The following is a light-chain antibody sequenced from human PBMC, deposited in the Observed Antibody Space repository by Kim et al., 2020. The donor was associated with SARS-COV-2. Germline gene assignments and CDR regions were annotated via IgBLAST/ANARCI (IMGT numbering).Light chain of an antibody. J-gene: IGKJ1*01. Sequence: EILMTQSPATLSVSPGERVTLSCRASLSVGSNLAWYQQKPGQAPRLLIYGASTRATGIPARFSGSGSGTEFTLTISSLQSEDFAIYYCQQYNNWPRTFDQGTKVDIK. V-gene: IGKV3-15*01. CDR1: LSVGSN. CDR3: QQYNNWPRT. CDR2: GAS.